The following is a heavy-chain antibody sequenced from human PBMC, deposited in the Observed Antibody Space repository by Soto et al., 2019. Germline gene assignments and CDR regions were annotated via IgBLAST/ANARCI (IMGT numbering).Heavy chain of an antibody. Sequence: PSETLSLTCTVSGGSISSGGYYWSWIRKHPGKGLEWIGYIYYSGSTYYNPSLKSRVTISVDTSKNQFSLKLSSVTAADTAVYYCARARRVASYCISTSCYMDWFDPWGQGTLVTVSS. CDR3: ARARRVASYCISTSCYMDWFDP. V-gene: IGHV4-31*03. CDR1: GGSISSGGYY. CDR2: IYYSGST. J-gene: IGHJ5*02. D-gene: IGHD2-2*02.